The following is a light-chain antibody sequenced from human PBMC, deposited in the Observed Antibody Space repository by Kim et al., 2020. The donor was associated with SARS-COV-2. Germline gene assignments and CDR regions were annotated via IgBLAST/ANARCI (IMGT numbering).Light chain of an antibody. CDR2: KIS. Sequence: PASNSCRASQRRVHSDGNTYLSWRQPRPGQPTRLLIYKISNRFSGFPDRVSGSGAGTDFTLKISRVEAEDVGVYYCMKATQFPLTFGQATRLEIK. CDR3: MKATQFPLT. V-gene: IGKV2-24*01. CDR1: QRRVHSDGNTY. J-gene: IGKJ5*01.